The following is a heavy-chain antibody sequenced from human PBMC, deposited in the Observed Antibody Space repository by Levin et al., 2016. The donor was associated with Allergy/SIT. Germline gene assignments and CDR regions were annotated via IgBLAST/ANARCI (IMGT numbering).Heavy chain of an antibody. V-gene: IGHV4-39*01. Sequence: SETLSLTCTVSDGSINTSPYFWAWIRQPPGKGLQWIGSISYSGRTFSNPSLKSRVTTSVDTSKNQFSLKLTSMTAADTALYYCARHHTLNPAFDYWGQGTLVTVSS. J-gene: IGHJ4*02. CDR2: ISYSGRT. D-gene: IGHD2-2*02. CDR3: ARHHTLNPAFDY. CDR1: DGSINTSPYF.